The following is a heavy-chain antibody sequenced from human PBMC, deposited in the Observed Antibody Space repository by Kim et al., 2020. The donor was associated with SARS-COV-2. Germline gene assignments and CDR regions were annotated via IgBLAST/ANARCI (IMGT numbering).Heavy chain of an antibody. V-gene: IGHV1-46*01. J-gene: IGHJ6*02. Sequence: ASVKVSCKASGYTLTSLYMHWVRQAPGQGLEWMGMINPSDGHTSYAQKFQGRVTMTRDTSTSTVYMELSSQRSHDTAVYYCARSGMDVWGQGTTVTVSS. CDR2: INPSDGHT. CDR1: GYTLTSLY. CDR3: ARSGMDV.